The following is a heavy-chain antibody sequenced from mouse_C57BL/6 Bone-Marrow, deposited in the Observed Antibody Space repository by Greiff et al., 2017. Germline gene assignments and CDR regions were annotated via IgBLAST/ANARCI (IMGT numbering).Heavy chain of an antibody. CDR1: GFTFSDYG. Sequence: DVHLVESGGGLVKPGGSLKLSCAASGFTFSDYGMRWVRQAPEKGLEWVAYISSGSSTIYYADTVKGRFTISRDNDKNTLFLQMTSLRSEDTAMYYCARPGSGYWYFDVWGTGTTVTVSS. D-gene: IGHD4-1*01. J-gene: IGHJ1*03. CDR3: ARPGSGYWYFDV. V-gene: IGHV5-17*01. CDR2: ISSGSSTI.